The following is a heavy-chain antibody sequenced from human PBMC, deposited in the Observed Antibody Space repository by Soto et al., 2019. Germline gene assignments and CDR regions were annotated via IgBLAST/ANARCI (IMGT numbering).Heavy chain of an antibody. V-gene: IGHV1-18*01. CDR3: ARDLRPRIQLWGYYYGMDV. CDR2: FSAYNGNT. J-gene: IGHJ6*02. CDR1: GYTFTSYG. D-gene: IGHD5-18*01. Sequence: QVQLVQSGAEVKKPGASVKVSCKASGYTFTSYGIRWVRQAPGQGLEWMGWFSAYNGNTNYAQKLQGRVTMTTDTSTNTAYMELRSLRSDATAVYYCARDLRPRIQLWGYYYGMDVWGQGTTVTVSS.